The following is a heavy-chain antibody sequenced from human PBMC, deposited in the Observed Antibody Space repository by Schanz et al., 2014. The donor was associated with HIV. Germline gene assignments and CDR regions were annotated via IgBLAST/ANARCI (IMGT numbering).Heavy chain of an antibody. Sequence: HVQLVESGGGLVKPGESLRLSCATSGFAFSDYYMSWIRQAPGKGLEWAAYISKSGNTIYYADSVKGRFTISRDNANNSLFLQMNSLTAEDTAVYYCARDQGTTWISGGNWFAPWGQGTLVTVSS. CDR2: ISKSGNTI. V-gene: IGHV3-11*01. J-gene: IGHJ5*02. CDR3: ARDQGTTWISGGNWFAP. D-gene: IGHD1-1*01. CDR1: GFAFSDYY.